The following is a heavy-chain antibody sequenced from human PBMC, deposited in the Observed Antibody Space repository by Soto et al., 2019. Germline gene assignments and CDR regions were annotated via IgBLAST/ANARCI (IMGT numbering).Heavy chain of an antibody. CDR1: GFTFSDCA. J-gene: IGHJ4*02. CDR3: AKAQYDLWTSFDF. Sequence: GGSLRLSCAASGFTFSDCAMSWVRQAPGKGLEWVSAISGSDGSTYYADSVKGRFTISRDNSKNTLYLQMNSLRAEDTAVYYCAKAQYDLWTSFDFGGQGTLVTVSS. D-gene: IGHD3-3*01. V-gene: IGHV3-23*01. CDR2: ISGSDGST.